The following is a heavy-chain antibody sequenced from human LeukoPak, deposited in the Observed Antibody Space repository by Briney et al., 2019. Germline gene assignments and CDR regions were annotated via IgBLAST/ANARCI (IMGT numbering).Heavy chain of an antibody. V-gene: IGHV1-8*01. CDR1: GFTFTSYD. J-gene: IGHJ6*02. CDR2: MNPHSGNT. Sequence: ASVKVSCKASGFTFTSYDINWVRQATGQGLEWMGWMNPHSGNTGYAQKFQGRVTMTRNTSISTAYMELSSLRSEGTAVYYCARVRTVRGVIFNYYYYGMDVWGQGTTVTVSS. D-gene: IGHD3-10*01. CDR3: ARVRTVRGVIFNYYYYGMDV.